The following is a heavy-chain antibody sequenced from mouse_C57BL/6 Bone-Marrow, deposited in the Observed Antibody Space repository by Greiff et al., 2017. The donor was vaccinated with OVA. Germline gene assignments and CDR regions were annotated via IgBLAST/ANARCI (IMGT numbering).Heavy chain of an antibody. J-gene: IGHJ4*01. D-gene: IGHD2-5*01. CDR1: GFSLTSYG. V-gene: IGHV2-4*01. Sequence: QVQLQQSGPGLVQPSQSLSITCTVSGFSLTSYGVHWVRQPPGKGLEWLGVIWSGGSTDYNAAFISRLSISKDNSKSQVFFKMNSLQADDTAIDYCAKINSNFYYYAMDYWGQGTSVTVSS. CDR2: IWSGGST. CDR3: AKINSNFYYYAMDY.